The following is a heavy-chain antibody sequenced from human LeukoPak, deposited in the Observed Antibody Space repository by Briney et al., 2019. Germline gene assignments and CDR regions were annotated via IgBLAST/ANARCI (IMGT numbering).Heavy chain of an antibody. CDR2: ISSSGSYI. J-gene: IGHJ4*02. D-gene: IGHD5-12*01. CDR3: ARGRLNSGHLTLPFDY. CDR1: GFTFSSYS. Sequence: GGSLRLSCVVSGFTFSSYSMNWVRQAPGKGLEWVSCISSSGSYIYYADSVKGRFTISRDNAKNSLYLQMNSLRAEDTAVYYCARGRLNSGHLTLPFDYWGQGTLVTVSS. V-gene: IGHV3-21*01.